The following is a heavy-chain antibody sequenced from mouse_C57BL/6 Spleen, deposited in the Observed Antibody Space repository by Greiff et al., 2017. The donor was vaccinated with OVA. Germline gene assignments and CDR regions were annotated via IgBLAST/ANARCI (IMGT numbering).Heavy chain of an antibody. CDR3: ARPYYSNYPSAWFAY. V-gene: IGHV3-6*01. CDR1: GYSITSGYY. Sequence: DVQLQESGPGLVKPSQSLSLTCSVTGYSITSGYYWNWIRQFPGNKLEWMGYISYDGSNNYNPSLKNRISITRDTSKNQFFLKLNSVTTEDTATYYCARPYYSNYPSAWFAYWGQGTLVTVSA. CDR2: ISYDGSN. J-gene: IGHJ3*01. D-gene: IGHD2-5*01.